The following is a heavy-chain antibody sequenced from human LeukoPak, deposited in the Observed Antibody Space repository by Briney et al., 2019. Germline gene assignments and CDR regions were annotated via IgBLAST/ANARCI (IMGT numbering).Heavy chain of an antibody. CDR1: GYTFTSYD. CDR2: MNPNSGNT. J-gene: IGHJ4*02. D-gene: IGHD3-10*01. CDR3: ARVRRYYGSGSYYEDY. V-gene: IGHV1-8*01. Sequence: ASVKVSCQASGYTFTSYDINWVRQATGQGLAWMGWMNPNSGNTGYAQKFQGRVTMTRNTSISTAYMELSSLRAEDTDVYYCARVRRYYGSGSYYEDYWGQGTLVTVSS.